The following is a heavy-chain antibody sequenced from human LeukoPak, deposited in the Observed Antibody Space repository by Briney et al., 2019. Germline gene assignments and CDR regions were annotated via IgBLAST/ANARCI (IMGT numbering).Heavy chain of an antibody. CDR2: IYTSGTT. V-gene: IGHV4-61*02. D-gene: IGHD6-19*01. CDR1: GGSISSGSYY. CDR3: ARAADSSGWYSSYYYYGMDV. J-gene: IGHJ6*02. Sequence: SETLSLTCIVSGGSISSGSYYWSWIRQPAGKGLEWIGRIYTSGTTNYNPSLKSRVTILVDTSKNQFSLKLSSVTAADTAVYYCARAADSSGWYSSYYYYGMDVWGQGTTVTVSS.